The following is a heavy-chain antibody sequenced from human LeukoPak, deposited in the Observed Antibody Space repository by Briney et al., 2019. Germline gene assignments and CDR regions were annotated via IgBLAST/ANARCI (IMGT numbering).Heavy chain of an antibody. CDR2: IRTEGSDK. CDR3: GKHDSASAY. V-gene: IGHV3-30*02. D-gene: IGHD1-26*01. Sequence: AGSLRLSCAASGFIYSTYGMHWDRQAPGKGREWVAFIRTEGSDKSYADSVKGRSPISRENSKNTLYLQMTTLRSEDTAVYYCGKHDSASAYWGQGTLVTVSS. J-gene: IGHJ4*02. CDR1: GFIYSTYG.